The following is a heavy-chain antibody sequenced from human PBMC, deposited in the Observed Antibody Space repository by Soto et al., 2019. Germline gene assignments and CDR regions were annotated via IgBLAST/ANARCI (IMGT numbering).Heavy chain of an antibody. CDR1: GYTFTDYF. CDR3: ARVTATSPDAWLDP. CDR2: INPNSGST. Sequence: GASVKVSCTASGYTFTDYFLHWVRQAPGQGLEWMGWINPNSGSTNYAQKFQGWVTMTRDASISTVYMELNRLRSDDTAVYYCARVTATSPDAWLDPWGQGTLVTVSS. J-gene: IGHJ5*02. V-gene: IGHV1-2*04. D-gene: IGHD4-4*01.